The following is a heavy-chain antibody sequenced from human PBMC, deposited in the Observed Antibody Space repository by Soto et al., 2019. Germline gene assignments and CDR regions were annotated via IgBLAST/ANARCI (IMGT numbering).Heavy chain of an antibody. J-gene: IGHJ6*03. V-gene: IGHV4-59*01. CDR1: GGSISSYY. D-gene: IGHD6-13*01. CDR2: IYYSGST. CDR3: ARVGQQLVANYYYYYMDV. Sequence: SETLSLTCTVSGGSISSYYWSWIRQPPGKGLEWIGYIYYSGSTNYNPSLKSRVTISVDTSKSQFSLKLSSVTAADTAVYYCARVGQQLVANYYYYYMDVWGKGTTVTVSS.